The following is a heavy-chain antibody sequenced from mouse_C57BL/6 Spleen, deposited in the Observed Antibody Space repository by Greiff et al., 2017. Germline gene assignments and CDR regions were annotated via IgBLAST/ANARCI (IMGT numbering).Heavy chain of an antibody. V-gene: IGHV1-61*01. J-gene: IGHJ1*03. Sequence: VQLQQPGAELVRPGSSVKLSCKASGYTFTSYWMDWVKQRPGQGLEWIGNIYPSDSETHYNQKFKDKATLTVDKSSSTAYMQLSSLTSEDSAVYYCAYDYDGYFDVWGTGTTVTVSS. CDR3: AYDYDGYFDV. CDR2: IYPSDSET. D-gene: IGHD2-4*01. CDR1: GYTFTSYW.